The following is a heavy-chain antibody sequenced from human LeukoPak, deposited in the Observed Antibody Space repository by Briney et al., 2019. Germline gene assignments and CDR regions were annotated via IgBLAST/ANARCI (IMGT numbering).Heavy chain of an antibody. D-gene: IGHD5-24*01. CDR2: IYYSGST. CDR3: AGDSRDGYNFRVGGY. Sequence: PSETLSLTCTVSGGSISSSSYYWGWIRQPPGKGLEWIGSIYYSGSTYYNPSLKSRVTISVDTSKNQFSLKLSSVTAADTAVYYCAGDSRDGYNFRVGGYWGQGTLVTVSS. J-gene: IGHJ4*02. CDR1: GGSISSSSYY. V-gene: IGHV4-39*01.